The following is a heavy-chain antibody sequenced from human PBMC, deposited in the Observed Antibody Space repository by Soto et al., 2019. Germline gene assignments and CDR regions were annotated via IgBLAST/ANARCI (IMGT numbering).Heavy chain of an antibody. CDR3: ARAPTFFGVFFIPPRFDL. Sequence: QVHLVQSGAELKKPGASVKVSCKTSGYTFNRYDINWVRQAPGQGLEWIGWISTYNGNTYYTQSLQGRVTMTTDTSSDKGYMELGSLRSDATPIYYWARAPTFFGVFFIPPRFDLGGRGPLVTVSS. D-gene: IGHD3-3*01. J-gene: IGHJ5*02. CDR2: ISTYNGNT. V-gene: IGHV1-18*04. CDR1: GYTFNRYD.